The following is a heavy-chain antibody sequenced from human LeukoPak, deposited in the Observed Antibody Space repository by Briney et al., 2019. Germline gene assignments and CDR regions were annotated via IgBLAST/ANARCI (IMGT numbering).Heavy chain of an antibody. Sequence: MASETLSLTCTVSGGSISSGDYYWSWIRQPPGKGLEWIGYIYYSGSTYYNPSLKSRVTISVDTSKNQFSLKLSSVTAADTAVYYCASTNYGSEGGWYFDYWGQGTLVTVSS. D-gene: IGHD3-10*01. CDR1: GGSISSGDYY. J-gene: IGHJ4*02. CDR2: IYYSGST. V-gene: IGHV4-30-4*01. CDR3: ASTNYGSEGGWYFDY.